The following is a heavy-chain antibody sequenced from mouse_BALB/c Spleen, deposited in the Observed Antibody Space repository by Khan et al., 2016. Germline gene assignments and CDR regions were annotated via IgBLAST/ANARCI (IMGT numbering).Heavy chain of an antibody. Sequence: QIQLVQSGPELKKPGETVKISCKASGYTFTNYGMNWVKQAPGKGLKWLGWINTYTGEPTYTDDFKGRIACSLETSARTAYLKNIHLKNEATATYFCARSEDNGDIDYWGHGTTLTVSS. CDR2: INTYTGEP. V-gene: IGHV9-3-1*01. CDR3: ARSEDNGDIDY. CDR1: GYTFTNYG. D-gene: IGHD1-2*01. J-gene: IGHJ2*01.